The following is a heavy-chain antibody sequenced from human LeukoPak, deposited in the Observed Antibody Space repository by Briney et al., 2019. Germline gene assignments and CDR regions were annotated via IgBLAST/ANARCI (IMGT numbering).Heavy chain of an antibody. D-gene: IGHD2-21*02. V-gene: IGHV4-59*08. CDR1: GGSISSYY. Sequence: SETLSLTCTVSGGSISSYYWSWIRQPPGKGLEWIGYIYYSGSTNYNPSLKSRVTISVDTSKNQFSLKLSSVTAADTAVYYCARLTANSYYYYYMDVWGKGTTVTVSS. CDR2: IYYSGST. CDR3: ARLTANSYYYYYMDV. J-gene: IGHJ6*03.